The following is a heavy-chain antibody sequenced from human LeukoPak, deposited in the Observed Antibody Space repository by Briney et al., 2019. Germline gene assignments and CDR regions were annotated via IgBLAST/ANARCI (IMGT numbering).Heavy chain of an antibody. Sequence: GGSLRLSWAAAGATFSSYWMSWVRQAPGKGLEWVANIQEDGSEKYYVDSVKGRFTISRDNAKNSLYLQMNSLRAEDTAVYYCARDNAYGWFDPWGQGTLVTVSS. V-gene: IGHV3-7*01. CDR1: GATFSSYW. CDR3: ARDNAYGWFDP. CDR2: IQEDGSEK. D-gene: IGHD2-21*01. J-gene: IGHJ5*02.